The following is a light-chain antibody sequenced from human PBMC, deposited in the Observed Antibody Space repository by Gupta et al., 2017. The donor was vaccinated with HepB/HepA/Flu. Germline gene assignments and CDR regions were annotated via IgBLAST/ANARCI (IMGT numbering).Light chain of an antibody. CDR1: SSNIGTYN. V-gene: IGLV1-47*01. CDR2: RNN. Sequence: QSVLTPPPSASGAPGPRVPISCSGSSSNIGTYNVYWYQQVPGTAPKLLIYRNNQRPSGVPDRFSGSKSGTSASLAISGLRSEDEADYYCAAWDDSLWVLFGGGTKLTVL. J-gene: IGLJ2*01. CDR3: AAWDDSLWVL.